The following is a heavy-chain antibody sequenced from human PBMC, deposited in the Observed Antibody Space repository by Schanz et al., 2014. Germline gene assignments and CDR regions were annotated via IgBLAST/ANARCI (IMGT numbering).Heavy chain of an antibody. D-gene: IGHD3-3*01. J-gene: IGHJ4*02. CDR3: VRDSFFAFDY. CDR2: VSRSTPDI. V-gene: IGHV3-48*01. Sequence: EVQLVESGGGLVQPGGSLRLSCAASGFGFSSYSMNWVREAPGKGLEWVSYVSRSTPDIYYADAVKALFTMSRDNAKNSVFLRMSSQRAAVTSVYYCVRDSFFAFDYWGQGTLVTVSS. CDR1: GFGFSSYS.